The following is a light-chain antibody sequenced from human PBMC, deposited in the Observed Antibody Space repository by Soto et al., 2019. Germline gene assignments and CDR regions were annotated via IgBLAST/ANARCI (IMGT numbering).Light chain of an antibody. Sequence: SYELTQPPSVSVAPGKTVRITCGGNNIGSKSVHWYQQKPGQAPVLVIYYDSDRPSGIPERFSGSNSGNTATLTISRVEAGDEADYYCQVWDSSIDHVVFGGGTKLTVL. CDR3: QVWDSSIDHVV. J-gene: IGLJ2*01. CDR1: NIGSKS. V-gene: IGLV3-21*04. CDR2: YDS.